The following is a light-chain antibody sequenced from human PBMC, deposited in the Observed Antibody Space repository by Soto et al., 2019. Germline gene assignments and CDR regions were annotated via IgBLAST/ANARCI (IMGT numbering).Light chain of an antibody. V-gene: IGLV2-14*01. J-gene: IGLJ2*01. CDR2: EVS. CDR1: SSDVGGYNY. CDR3: SSYTSSSTLGGV. Sequence: SALTQPASVSGSPGQSITISCTGTSSDVGGYNYVSWYQQHPGKAPKLMIYEVSNRPSGVSNRFSGSKSGNTASLTISGLQAEDEADYYCSSYTSSSTLGGVFGGGTKVTVL.